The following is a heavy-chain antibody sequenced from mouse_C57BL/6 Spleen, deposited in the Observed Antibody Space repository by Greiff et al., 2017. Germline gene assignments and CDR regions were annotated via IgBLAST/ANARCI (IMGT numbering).Heavy chain of an antibody. Sequence: EVKLQESGAELVKPGASVKLSCTASGFNIKDYYMHWVKQRTEQGLEWIGRIDPEDGETKYAPKFQGKATITADTSSNTAYLQLSSLTSEDTAVYYCATEQLITTVVATDYWGQGTTLTVSS. V-gene: IGHV14-2*01. J-gene: IGHJ2*01. CDR1: GFNIKDYY. CDR3: ATEQLITTVVATDY. CDR2: IDPEDGET. D-gene: IGHD1-1*01.